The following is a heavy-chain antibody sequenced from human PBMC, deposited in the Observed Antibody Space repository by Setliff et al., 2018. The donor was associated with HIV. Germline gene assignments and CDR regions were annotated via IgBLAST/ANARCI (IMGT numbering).Heavy chain of an antibody. CDR1: GHTFINYY. D-gene: IGHD3-22*01. J-gene: IGHJ1*01. V-gene: IGHV1-46*01. Sequence: ASVKVSCKAPGHTFINYYIHWVRQAPGQGLEWMGIIYSGGGSTNYAQKFQGRITMTRDTSTSTVYMELSSLRSEDTAVYYCARDWEARADYYDTSGQAQYFQHWGQGTLVTVSS. CDR3: ARDWEARADYYDTSGQAQYFQH. CDR2: IYSGGGST.